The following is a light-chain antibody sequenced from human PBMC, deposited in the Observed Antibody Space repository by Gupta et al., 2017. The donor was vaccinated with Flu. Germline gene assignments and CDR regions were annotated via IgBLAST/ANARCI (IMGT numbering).Light chain of an antibody. CDR1: SSNIGAGYD. V-gene: IGLV1-40*01. J-gene: IGLJ2*01. CDR3: QSYDSSHVV. CDR2: GSS. Sequence: QSVLTQPPSVSGAPGQRVTISCTGSSSNIGAGYDVHWYQHLPGTAPKLLIYGSSNRPSGVPDRFSGSKSTTSASLAITGLQAEDEADYYCQSYDSSHVVFGGGTKLTVL.